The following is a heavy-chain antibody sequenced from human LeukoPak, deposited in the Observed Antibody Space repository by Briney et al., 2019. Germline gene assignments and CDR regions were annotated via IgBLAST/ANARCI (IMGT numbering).Heavy chain of an antibody. D-gene: IGHD6-25*01. Sequence: SETLSLTCTVSGGSISSYYWSWIRQPAGKGLEWIGRIYTSGRTNYNPSLKSRVTISVDTSKNQFSLKLNSVTAADTAVYYCASGLGAARGYFEYWGQGTLVTVSS. CDR2: IYTSGRT. CDR3: ASGLGAARGYFEY. CDR1: GGSISSYY. J-gene: IGHJ4*02. V-gene: IGHV4-4*07.